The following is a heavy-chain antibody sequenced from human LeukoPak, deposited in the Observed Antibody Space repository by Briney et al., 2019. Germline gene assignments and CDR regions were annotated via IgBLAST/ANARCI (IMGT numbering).Heavy chain of an antibody. J-gene: IGHJ4*02. CDR3: ARDRYGSGSYFPLDY. V-gene: IGHV3-48*01. Sequence: GGSLRLSCAASGFTFSSYSMNWVRQAPGKGLEWVSYISSSSSTIYYADSVKGRFTISRDNAKNSLYLQMNSLRAEDTAVYYCARDRYGSGSYFPLDYWGQGTLVTVSS. CDR2: ISSSSSTI. D-gene: IGHD3-10*01. CDR1: GFTFSSYS.